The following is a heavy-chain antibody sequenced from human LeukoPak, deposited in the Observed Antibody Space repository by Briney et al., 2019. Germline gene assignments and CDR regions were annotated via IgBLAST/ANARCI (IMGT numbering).Heavy chain of an antibody. J-gene: IGHJ5*02. D-gene: IGHD2-2*01. Sequence: SVKVSCKVSGGAFSSYAASWVRQAPGQGLEWVGGIIPLIGAIKFAQKFQGRVTITADESTSTAYMELSSLRSEDTAVYYCARRAMGGYCSSTSCLTNWFDPWGQGTLVTVSS. V-gene: IGHV1-69*13. CDR3: ARRAMGGYCSSTSCLTNWFDP. CDR2: IIPLIGAI. CDR1: GGAFSSYA.